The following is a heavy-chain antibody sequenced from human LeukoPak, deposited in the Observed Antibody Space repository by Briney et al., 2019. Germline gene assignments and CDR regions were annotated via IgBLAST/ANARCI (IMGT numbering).Heavy chain of an antibody. CDR1: GYNFSIYG. CDR3: ARAWNIVVVTAQYFDL. CDR2: ISGYNANT. D-gene: IGHD2-21*02. V-gene: IGHV1-18*01. Sequence: ASVKVSCKASGYNFSIYGISWVRQAPRQGLEWMGWISGYNANTNYAQKVQDRVTMTTDTSTSTAYMELRSLRSDDTALYFCARAWNIVVVTAQYFDLWGRGTLVTVSS. J-gene: IGHJ2*01.